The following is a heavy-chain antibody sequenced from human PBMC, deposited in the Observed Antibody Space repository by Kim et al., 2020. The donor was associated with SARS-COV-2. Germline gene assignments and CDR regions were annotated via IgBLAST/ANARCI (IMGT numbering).Heavy chain of an antibody. Sequence: GGSLRLSCVGSGFPFNSFDLYWVRQAPGKGLEWISYISSSAGITYYSDSVKGRFTISIDNAKNSLFLQMNSLRAEDAAIYYCAAGDSSGYYPIDYWGQGT. CDR3: AAGDSSGYYPIDY. J-gene: IGHJ4*02. CDR1: GFPFNSFD. D-gene: IGHD3-22*01. CDR2: ISSSAGIT. V-gene: IGHV3-48*03.